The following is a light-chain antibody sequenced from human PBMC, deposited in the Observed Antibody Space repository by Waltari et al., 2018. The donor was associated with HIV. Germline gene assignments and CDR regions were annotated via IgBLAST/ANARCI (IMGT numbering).Light chain of an antibody. V-gene: IGLV2-8*01. Sequence: QSTLTQPPSASGSPGQSVTISCTGTSRAIGGYNYVSWYQQHPGNAPKLIMTEVTKRPSGVPDRFSGPKSGNTASLTVSGLQADDEALYYCSSFAPTNKFYVLFGGGTTLTVL. CDR2: EVT. J-gene: IGLJ2*01. CDR1: SRAIGGYNY. CDR3: SSFAPTNKFYVL.